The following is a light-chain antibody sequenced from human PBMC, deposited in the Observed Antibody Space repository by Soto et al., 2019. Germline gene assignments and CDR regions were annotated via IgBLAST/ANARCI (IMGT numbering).Light chain of an antibody. Sequence: EIVLTQSPGTLSLSPGERATLSCRASQNVYNNYLAWYQQKPGQAPRLLINGASSRATGIPDRFSGSGSGTAFTLTISRLEPEDFAVYYCKQYGTSPPTFGGGTKVAIQ. J-gene: IGKJ4*01. V-gene: IGKV3-20*01. CDR1: QNVYNNY. CDR2: GAS. CDR3: KQYGTSPPT.